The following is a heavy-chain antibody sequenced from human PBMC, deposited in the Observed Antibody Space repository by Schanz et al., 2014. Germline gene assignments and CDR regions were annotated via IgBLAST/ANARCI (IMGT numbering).Heavy chain of an antibody. CDR1: GFTFSAYA. J-gene: IGHJ4*02. CDR2: ISASGGTT. V-gene: IGHV3-23*01. Sequence: EVQLLESGGGLVQPGGSLRLSCAASGFTFSAYAMTWVRQIPGKGLEWVSAISASGGTTYYADSVKGRFTISRDNSKNTLYLQMNSLRPEDTAVYYCAKYRGYYRVSGSYRELEYWGQGTLVTDSS. CDR3: AKYRGYYRVSGSYRELEY. D-gene: IGHD3-10*01.